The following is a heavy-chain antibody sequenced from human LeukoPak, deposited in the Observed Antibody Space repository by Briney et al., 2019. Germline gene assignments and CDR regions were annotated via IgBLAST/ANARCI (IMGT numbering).Heavy chain of an antibody. CDR1: GYTFISYG. J-gene: IGHJ6*03. Sequence: ASVKVSCKASGYTFISYGITWVRQAPGQGLEWMGGIIPIFGTANYAQKFQGRVTITTDESTSTAYMELSSLRSEDTAVYYCARGPNIVVVPAYYYYMDVWGKGTTVTVSS. CDR2: IIPIFGTA. D-gene: IGHD2-2*01. CDR3: ARGPNIVVVPAYYYYMDV. V-gene: IGHV1-69*05.